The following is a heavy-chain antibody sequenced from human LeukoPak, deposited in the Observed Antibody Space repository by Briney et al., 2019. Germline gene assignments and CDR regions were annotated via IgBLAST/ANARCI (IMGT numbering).Heavy chain of an antibody. V-gene: IGHV3-48*04. D-gene: IGHD5-12*01. CDR2: ISSSSSTI. CDR3: ARSRLVATDY. J-gene: IGHJ4*02. Sequence: PGGSLRLSCAASGFNFSSYSMNWVRQAPGKGLEWVSYISSSSSTIYYADSVKGRFTISRDNAKNSLYLQMNSLRAEDTAVYYCARSRLVATDYWGQGTLVTVSS. CDR1: GFNFSSYS.